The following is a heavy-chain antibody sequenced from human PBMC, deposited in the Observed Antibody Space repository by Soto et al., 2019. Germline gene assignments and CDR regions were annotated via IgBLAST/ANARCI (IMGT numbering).Heavy chain of an antibody. Sequence: GESLKISCKGSGYSFTTYWIGWVRQMPGKGLEWMGIIYPGDSDTRYSPSFQGQVTISDDNSTSNAYLQWGSLKASDTAMYYCARASWKVVDPYQFDYWGQGTLVTVSS. CDR1: GYSFTTYW. CDR2: IYPGDSDT. V-gene: IGHV5-51*01. J-gene: IGHJ4*02. D-gene: IGHD2-21*01. CDR3: ARASWKVVDPYQFDY.